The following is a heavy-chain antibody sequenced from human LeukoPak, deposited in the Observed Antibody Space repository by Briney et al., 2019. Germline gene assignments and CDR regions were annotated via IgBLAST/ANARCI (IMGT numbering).Heavy chain of an antibody. CDR1: GFTFSNAW. V-gene: IGHV3-15*01. Sequence: MPGGSLRLSCAASGFTFSNAWMSWVRQAPGKGLEWVGRIKSKTDGGTTDYAAPVKGRFTISRDDSKNTLYLQMNSLKTEDTAVYYCTTDSMVRGVRNAFDIWGQGTMVTVSS. D-gene: IGHD3-10*01. CDR3: TTDSMVRGVRNAFDI. CDR2: IKSKTDGGTT. J-gene: IGHJ3*02.